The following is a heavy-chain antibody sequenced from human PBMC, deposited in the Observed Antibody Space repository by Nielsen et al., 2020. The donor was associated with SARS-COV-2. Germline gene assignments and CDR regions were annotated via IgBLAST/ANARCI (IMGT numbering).Heavy chain of an antibody. V-gene: IGHV1-18*01. CDR1: SYTFTSYG. Sequence: ASVKVSCKASSYTFTSYGISWVRQAPGQGLEWMGWISAYNGNTNYAQKLQGRVTMTTDTSTSTAYMELRSLRSDDTAVYYCARQGPYSSSWYVVYYFDYWGQGTLVTVSS. CDR3: ARQGPYSSSWYVVYYFDY. J-gene: IGHJ4*02. D-gene: IGHD6-13*01. CDR2: ISAYNGNT.